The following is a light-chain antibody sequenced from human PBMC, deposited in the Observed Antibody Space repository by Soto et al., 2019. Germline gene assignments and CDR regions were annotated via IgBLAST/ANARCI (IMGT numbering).Light chain of an antibody. J-gene: IGKJ2*01. CDR1: QSVSSY. V-gene: IGKV3-11*01. CDR3: QQRSNWPYT. Sequence: EIVLTQSPATLSLSPGEIATLSCRASQSVSSYLAWYQQKPGQAPRLLIYDASNRATGIPARFSGSGSGTDFTLXXSSLEPEDFAVYYCQQRSNWPYTFGQGTKLEIK. CDR2: DAS.